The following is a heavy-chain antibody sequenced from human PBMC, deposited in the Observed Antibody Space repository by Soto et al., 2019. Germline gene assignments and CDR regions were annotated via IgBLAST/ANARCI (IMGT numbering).Heavy chain of an antibody. V-gene: IGHV3-23*01. CDR1: GFTFSRYA. CDR2: ISGSGGST. Sequence: GGSLRLSCAASGFTFSRYAVSWVRQAPGKGLEWVSAISGSGGSTYFRDTVRGRFTISRDNSKNTLYLQMDSLRAEDTAVYYCAKDSISSDGGYYLYYFDSWGQGALLTVSS. J-gene: IGHJ4*02. D-gene: IGHD3-22*01. CDR3: AKDSISSDGGYYLYYFDS.